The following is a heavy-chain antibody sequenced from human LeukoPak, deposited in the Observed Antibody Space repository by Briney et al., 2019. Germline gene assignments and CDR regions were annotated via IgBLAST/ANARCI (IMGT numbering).Heavy chain of an antibody. J-gene: IGHJ4*02. CDR2: IYYSGST. CDR3: ARIHRYCSGGACYVLDN. V-gene: IGHV4-59*01. D-gene: IGHD2-15*01. Sequence: SETLSLTCTVSGGSISSYYWSWIRQPPGKGLECIGYIYYSGSTNYNPSLKSRVTISVDTSKNQFSLKLSSVTAADTAVYYCARIHRYCSGGACYVLDNWGQGTLVAVSS. CDR1: GGSISSYY.